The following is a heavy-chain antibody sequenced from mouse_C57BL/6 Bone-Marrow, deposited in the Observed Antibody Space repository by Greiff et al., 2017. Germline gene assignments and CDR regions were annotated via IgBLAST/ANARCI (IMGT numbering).Heavy chain of an antibody. V-gene: IGHV1-64*01. CDR1: GYTFTSYW. D-gene: IGHD1-1*01. Sequence: QVQLQQPGAELVKPGPSVSLSCTASGYTFTSYWMHWVKQRPGQGLEWIGMIHPNSGSTNYNEKFKSKATLTVDNSSRTAYMQLSSLTSDDSAVYYCARRITSGYWGQGTTLTVSS. CDR3: ARRITSGY. CDR2: IHPNSGST. J-gene: IGHJ2*01.